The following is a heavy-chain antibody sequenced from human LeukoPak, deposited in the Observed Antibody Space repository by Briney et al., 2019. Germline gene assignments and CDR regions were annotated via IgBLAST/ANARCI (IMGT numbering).Heavy chain of an antibody. D-gene: IGHD3-3*01. Sequence: GGSLRLSCAASVFTFSSYGMHWVRQAPGKGLEWVAVISYDGRNKNYADSVKGRFTISRDNSRNTLYLQMNGLRPEDTAVYYCAKVARDFWSGHAFDYWGQGTLVTVSS. CDR2: ISYDGRNK. CDR3: AKVARDFWSGHAFDY. J-gene: IGHJ4*02. V-gene: IGHV3-30*04. CDR1: VFTFSSYG.